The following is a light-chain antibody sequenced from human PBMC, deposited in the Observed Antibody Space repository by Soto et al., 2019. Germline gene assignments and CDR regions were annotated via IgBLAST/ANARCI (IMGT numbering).Light chain of an antibody. V-gene: IGLV2-14*01. CDR1: SSDVGGYNY. Sequence: QSALTQRASVSGSPGQSITISCTGTSSDVGGYNYVSWYQQHPGKAPKLMIYEVSNRPSGVSNRFSGSKSGNTASLTISGLQAEDEADYYCSSYTSSSTYVFGNGTKVTVL. J-gene: IGLJ1*01. CDR2: EVS. CDR3: SSYTSSSTYV.